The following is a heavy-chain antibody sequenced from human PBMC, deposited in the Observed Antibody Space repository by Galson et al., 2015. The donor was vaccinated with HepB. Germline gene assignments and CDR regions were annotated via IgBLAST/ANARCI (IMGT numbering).Heavy chain of an antibody. CDR1: GVTFSTHG. CDR2: VWPDANNK. V-gene: IGHV3-33*06. J-gene: IGHJ4*02. D-gene: IGHD6-19*01. CDR3: AKGYSSGCDYFDY. Sequence: SLRLSCAASGVTFSTHGMHWVRQAPGKGLEWVAVVWPDANNKYYADSVKGRFTISRDNSKNTLYLQMNSLRAEDTAVYYCAKGYSSGCDYFDYWGQGTLVAVSS.